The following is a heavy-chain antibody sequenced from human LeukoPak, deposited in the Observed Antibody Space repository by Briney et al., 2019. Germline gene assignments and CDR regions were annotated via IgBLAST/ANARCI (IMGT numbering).Heavy chain of an antibody. CDR2: IYTSGST. V-gene: IGHV4-59*10. D-gene: IGHD5-12*01. J-gene: IGHJ4*02. CDR3: ARVDSGYATYYFDY. CDR1: GFTFSSYA. Sequence: GSLRLSCAASGFTFSSYAMSWVRQAPGKGLEWIGRIYTSGSTNYNPSLKRRVTISVDTSKNQFSLKLSSVTAADTAVYYCARVDSGYATYYFDYWGQGTLVTVSS.